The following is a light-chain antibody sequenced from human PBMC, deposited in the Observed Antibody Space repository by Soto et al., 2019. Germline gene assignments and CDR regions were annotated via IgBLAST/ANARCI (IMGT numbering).Light chain of an antibody. CDR1: QGISSY. J-gene: IGKJ1*01. CDR3: LQHKSYPLT. Sequence: DIQLTQSPSFLSASVGDRVTITCLASQGISSYLAWYQQKPGKAPKLLIYGASNLQSGVPSRFSGSGSGTEFTLTISSLQPEDFATYYCLQHKSYPLTFGQGTKVDIK. CDR2: GAS. V-gene: IGKV1-9*01.